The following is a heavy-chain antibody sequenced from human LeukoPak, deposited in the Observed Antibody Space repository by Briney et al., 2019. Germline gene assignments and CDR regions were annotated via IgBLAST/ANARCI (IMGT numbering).Heavy chain of an antibody. Sequence: GASVKVSCKASGYTFRSYGFNWVRQAPGQGLEWMGWISAYNGNTEYAQNLQDRVTMTTDTSTSTAYLDLRSLRSDDTAVYYCARDRDSSGWGYDAFDIWGQGTMVTVSS. CDR2: ISAYNGNT. CDR1: GYTFRSYG. V-gene: IGHV1-18*01. CDR3: ARDRDSSGWGYDAFDI. D-gene: IGHD6-19*01. J-gene: IGHJ3*02.